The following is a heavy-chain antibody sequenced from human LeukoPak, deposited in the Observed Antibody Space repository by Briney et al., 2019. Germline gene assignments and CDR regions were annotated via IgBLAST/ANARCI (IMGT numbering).Heavy chain of an antibody. CDR1: RFPFGRFA. D-gene: IGHD6-19*01. V-gene: IGHV3-23*01. CDR2: FWGSGGTT. J-gene: IGHJ4*02. Sequence: GSLRPPCGGSRFPFGRFAMGLVPQASRKGVGWGSGFWGSGGTTYYADSVKGRFTISRDNSKNTLYLQMNSLRAEDTAVYYCAKDQDSSGWYGIHPFDYWGQGTLVTVPS. CDR3: AKDQDSSGWYGIHPFDY.